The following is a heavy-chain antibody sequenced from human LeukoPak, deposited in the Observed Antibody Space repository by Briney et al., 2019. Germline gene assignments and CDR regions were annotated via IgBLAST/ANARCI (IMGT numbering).Heavy chain of an antibody. CDR3: ARSGSCYDGKRDRCEFDP. Sequence: PSETLSLTCTVSGGSISSYYWSWIRQPPGKGLEWIGYIYYSGSTNYNPSLKSRVTISVDTSKNQFSLKLSSVTAADTAVYYCARSGSCYDGKRDRCEFDPWGQGTLVTVSS. V-gene: IGHV4-59*01. J-gene: IGHJ5*02. D-gene: IGHD2-15*01. CDR1: GGSISSYY. CDR2: IYYSGST.